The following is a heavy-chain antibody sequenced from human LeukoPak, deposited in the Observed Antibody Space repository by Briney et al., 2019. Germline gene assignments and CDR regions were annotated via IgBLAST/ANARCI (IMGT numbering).Heavy chain of an antibody. V-gene: IGHV4-4*07. CDR1: GGSISRDY. D-gene: IGHD4-17*01. CDR3: ARGVGDYVNY. CDR2: IYISGST. Sequence: PSETLSLTCTVSGGSISRDYWSWIRQPAGKGLEWIGRIYISGSTNYNPSLKSRVTMSLDTSKNEFSLKLSSVTAADTAVYYCARGVGDYVNYWGQGILVTVSS. J-gene: IGHJ4*02.